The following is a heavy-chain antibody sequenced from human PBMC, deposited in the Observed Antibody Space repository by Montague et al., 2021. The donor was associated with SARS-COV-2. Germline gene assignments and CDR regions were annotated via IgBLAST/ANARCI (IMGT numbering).Heavy chain of an antibody. J-gene: IGHJ4*02. CDR1: GDSVASNIAT. D-gene: IGHD2-2*01. CDR3: ARIPVGSKYYFDF. Sequence: CVISGDSVASNIATWKWIRQSPSRGFEWLGRTYYRSKWYNDYAESVKSRITIDPDTSKHQFSLHLNSVTPEDTAVYYCARIPVGSKYYFDFWGQGTLVTVSS. V-gene: IGHV6-1*01. CDR2: TYYRSKWYN.